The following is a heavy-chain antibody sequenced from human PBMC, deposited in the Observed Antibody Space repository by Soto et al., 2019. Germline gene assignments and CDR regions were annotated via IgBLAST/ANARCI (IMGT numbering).Heavy chain of an antibody. CDR2: IYRTGST. V-gene: IGHV4-4*02. D-gene: IGHD1-7*01. J-gene: IGHJ4*02. CDR1: GGSFTSNNW. Sequence: PSETLSLTCAVSGGSFTSNNWWTWVRQHPGQGLEWIGEIYRTGSTNYNPSLKSRVTISLDKSENQFSLKVTSLTAADPAVYYCASRYPGTSVDYWGQGTLVTVSS. CDR3: ASRYPGTSVDY.